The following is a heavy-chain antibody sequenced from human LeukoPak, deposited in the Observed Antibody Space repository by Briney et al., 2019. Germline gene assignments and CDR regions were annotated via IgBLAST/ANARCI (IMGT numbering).Heavy chain of an antibody. CDR3: ARLGVAGDPSSAEYFQH. V-gene: IGHV1-18*01. J-gene: IGHJ1*01. CDR1: GYTFTSYA. Sequence: GASVKVSCKASGYTFTSYAISWVRQAPGQGLDWMGWISLYNPKTSYAQKFQGRVTMTTDTSTSTAYMELRSLRSDDTAVYYCARLGVAGDPSSAEYFQHWGRGTLLTVSS. CDR2: ISLYNPKT. D-gene: IGHD6-19*01.